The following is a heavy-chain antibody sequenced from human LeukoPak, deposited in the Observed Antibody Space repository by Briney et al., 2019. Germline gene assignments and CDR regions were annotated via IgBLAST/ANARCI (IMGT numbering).Heavy chain of an antibody. D-gene: IGHD6-6*01. Sequence: SETLSLICNVPGDSINNYYWSWVRQPPGKGLEWIGYIYYSGSTNYNPTLKSRVTISKDLSKKQVALKLTSVTAADTAVYYCARGSNWLDPWGQGTLVTVSS. CDR3: ARGSNWLDP. J-gene: IGHJ5*02. CDR2: IYYSGST. CDR1: GDSINNYY. V-gene: IGHV4-59*01.